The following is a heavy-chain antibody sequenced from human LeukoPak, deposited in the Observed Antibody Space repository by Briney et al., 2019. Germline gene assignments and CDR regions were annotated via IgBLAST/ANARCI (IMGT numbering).Heavy chain of an antibody. CDR3: AKGGYDYVCFDY. D-gene: IGHD5-12*01. V-gene: IGHV3-23*01. CDR2: IRGSGGST. Sequence: GGSQRLSCAASGFTFSSYAMSWVRQAPGKGQEWVSAIRGSGGSTYYADSVKGRFTISRDNSKNTLYLQMNSLRAEDTAVYYCAKGGYDYVCFDYWGQGTLVTVSS. J-gene: IGHJ4*02. CDR1: GFTFSSYA.